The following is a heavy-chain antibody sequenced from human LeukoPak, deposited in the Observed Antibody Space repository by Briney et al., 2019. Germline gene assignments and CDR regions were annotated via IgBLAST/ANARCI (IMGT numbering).Heavy chain of an antibody. J-gene: IGHJ4*02. CDR2: IYYSGST. V-gene: IGHV4-39*01. Sequence: PSETLSLTCTVSGGSISSSSYYWGWIRRPPGKGLEWIGSIYYSGSTYYNPSLKSRVTISVDTSKNQFSLKLSSVTAADTAAYYCATTDTIFGVVTSGLPDYWGQGTLVTVSS. CDR3: ATTDTIFGVVTSGLPDY. D-gene: IGHD3-3*01. CDR1: GGSISSSSYY.